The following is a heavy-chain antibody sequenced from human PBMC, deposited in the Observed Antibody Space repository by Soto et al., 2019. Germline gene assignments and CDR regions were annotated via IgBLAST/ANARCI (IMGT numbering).Heavy chain of an antibody. CDR3: ARAVGDPLYYLDY. CDR2: TDYSGNT. Sequence: QVQLQESGPGLVRPSETLSLTCTVSSDSISSYYWIWIRQSPGKGLEWIGYTDYSGNTNYNPSLQSRVTISGDTSKNQFSVRLSSVTAADTAVYYCARAVGDPLYYLDYWGQGTLVTVSS. J-gene: IGHJ4*02. CDR1: SDSISSYY. V-gene: IGHV4-59*08. D-gene: IGHD6-19*01.